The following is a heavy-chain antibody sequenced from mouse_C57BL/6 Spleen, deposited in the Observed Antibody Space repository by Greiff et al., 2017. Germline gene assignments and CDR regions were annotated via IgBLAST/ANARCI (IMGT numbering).Heavy chain of an antibody. Sequence: DVQLQESGPGLVKPSQSLSLTCSVTGYSITSGYYWNWIRQFPGNKLEWMGYISYDGSNNYNPSLKNRISITRDTSKNQFFLKLNSVTTEDTATYYCARAHYDYDGDFWGQGTNRTGSS. J-gene: IGHJ2*01. D-gene: IGHD2-4*01. CDR2: ISYDGSN. CDR1: GYSITSGYY. V-gene: IGHV3-6*01. CDR3: ARAHYDYDGDF.